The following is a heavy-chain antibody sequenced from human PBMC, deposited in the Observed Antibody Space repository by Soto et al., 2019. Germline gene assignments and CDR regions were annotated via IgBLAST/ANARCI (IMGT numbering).Heavy chain of an antibody. V-gene: IGHV1-18*01. Sequence: QVHLVQSGAEVKKPGASVKVSCQGSGYAFTTYGITWVRQAPGQGLEWMGWISAHNGNTNYAQKLQGRGTVTTHTSTSTAYMELMGLRYDDAAVYYCARGRYGDYWGQGALVTVSS. D-gene: IGHD1-1*01. CDR1: GYAFTTYG. J-gene: IGHJ4*02. CDR2: ISAHNGNT. CDR3: ARGRYGDY.